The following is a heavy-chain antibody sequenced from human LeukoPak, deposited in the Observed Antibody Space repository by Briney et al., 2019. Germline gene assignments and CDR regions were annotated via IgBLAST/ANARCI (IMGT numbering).Heavy chain of an antibody. Sequence: GRSLRLSCAASGFTFSSYEMNWVRQAPGKGLEWLSYISGSGSHTTYADSVRGRFTISRDNAKNSLSLQVNSLRADDTAVYYCARVGSTVAAGTPDYWGQGTLVTVSS. CDR1: GFTFSSYE. V-gene: IGHV3-48*03. J-gene: IGHJ4*02. CDR3: ARVGSTVAAGTPDY. D-gene: IGHD6-13*01. CDR2: ISGSGSHT.